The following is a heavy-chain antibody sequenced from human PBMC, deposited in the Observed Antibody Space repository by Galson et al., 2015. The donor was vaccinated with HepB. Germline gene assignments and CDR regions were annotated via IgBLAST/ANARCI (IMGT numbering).Heavy chain of an antibody. CDR1: GLTFSNYV. Sequence: SLRLSCAASGLTFSNYVMTWLRQAPGKGLEWVAAITGDGDTTYYADSVKGRFTISRDNSKNTLFLQMNRLRVEDTAVYYCARVPSDLWVYEFDHWGQGTLVTVFS. V-gene: IGHV3-23*01. CDR3: ARVPSDLWVYEFDH. D-gene: IGHD3-10*01. CDR2: ITGDGDTT. J-gene: IGHJ5*02.